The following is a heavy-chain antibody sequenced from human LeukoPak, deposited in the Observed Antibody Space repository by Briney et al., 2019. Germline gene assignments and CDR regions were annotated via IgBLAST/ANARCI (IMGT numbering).Heavy chain of an antibody. CDR1: GFTFSSYA. J-gene: IGHJ6*02. CDR2: ISYDGSNK. Sequence: GGSLRLSCAASGFTFSSYAMHWVRQAPGKGLEWEAVISYDGSNKYYADSVKGRFTISRDNSKNTLYLQMNSLRAEDTAVYYCDDGMDVWGQGTTVTVSS. V-gene: IGHV3-30-3*01. CDR3: DDGMDV.